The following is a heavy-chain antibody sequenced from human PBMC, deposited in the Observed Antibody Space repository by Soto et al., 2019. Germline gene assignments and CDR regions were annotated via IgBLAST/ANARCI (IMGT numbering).Heavy chain of an antibody. J-gene: IGHJ3*02. D-gene: IGHD5-12*01. CDR1: GYSFTSYW. CDR3: AVSGYDSQDAFDI. Sequence: LGESLKISCKGSGYSFTSYWIGWVRQMPGKGLEWMGIIYPGDSDTRYSPPFQGQVTISADKSISTAYLQWSSLKASDTAMYYCAVSGYDSQDAFDIWGQGTMVTVSS. V-gene: IGHV5-51*01. CDR2: IYPGDSDT.